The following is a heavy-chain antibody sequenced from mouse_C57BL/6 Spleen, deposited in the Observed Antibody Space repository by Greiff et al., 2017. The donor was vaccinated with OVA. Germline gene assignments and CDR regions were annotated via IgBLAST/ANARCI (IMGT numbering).Heavy chain of an antibody. CDR2: IYPGSGST. D-gene: IGHD1-1*01. J-gene: IGHJ4*01. CDR1: GYTFTSYW. CDR3: ARTPRYYGSSQALMDY. V-gene: IGHV1-55*01. Sequence: VQLQQPGAELVKPGASVKMSCKASGYTFTSYWITWVKQRPGQGLEWIGDIYPGSGSTNYNEKFKSKATLTVDTSSSTAYMQLSSLTSEDSAVYYCARTPRYYGSSQALMDYWGQGTSVTVSS.